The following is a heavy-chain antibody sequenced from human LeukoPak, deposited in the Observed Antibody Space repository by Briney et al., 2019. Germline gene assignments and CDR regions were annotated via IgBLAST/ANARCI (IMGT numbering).Heavy chain of an antibody. Sequence: PGGSLRLSCAASGFTFSSYAMSWIRQPPGKGLEWIGEINHSGSTNYNPSLKSRVTISVDTSKNQFPLKLSSVTAADTAVYYCARGKNWNHFDYWGQGTLVTVSS. D-gene: IGHD1-1*01. CDR1: GFTFSSYA. J-gene: IGHJ4*02. CDR2: INHSGST. CDR3: ARGKNWNHFDY. V-gene: IGHV4-34*01.